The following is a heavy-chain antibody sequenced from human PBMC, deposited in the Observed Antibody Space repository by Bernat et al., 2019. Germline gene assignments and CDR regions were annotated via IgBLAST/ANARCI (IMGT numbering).Heavy chain of an antibody. J-gene: IGHJ4*02. V-gene: IGHV3-72*01. Sequence: EVQLVESGGGLVQPGGSLRLSCAASGFTFSDHYMDWVRQAPGMGLEWVGRMRNKANSYTTESAASVKGRFTISRDDSKNSLYLQMNSLKTEDTAVYYCARARSGSDFDYWGQGTLVTVSS. D-gene: IGHD1-26*01. CDR2: MRNKANSYTT. CDR1: GFTFSDHY. CDR3: ARARSGSDFDY.